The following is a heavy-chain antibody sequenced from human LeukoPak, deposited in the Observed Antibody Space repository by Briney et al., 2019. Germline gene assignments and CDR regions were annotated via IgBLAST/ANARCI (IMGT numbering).Heavy chain of an antibody. D-gene: IGHD3-16*02. V-gene: IGHV2-5*02. CDR2: IYWDDDK. CDR1: GFSLNTSGVG. J-gene: IGHJ4*02. Sequence: GSGPTLVNPTQTLTLTCTFSGFSLNTSGVGVGWIRQPPGKTLEWLALIYWDDDKRYSPSLKSRLTITKDTSKKQVVLTMTNMDPVDTATYYCAHRYYDYVWESYRSHYFFDYWGQGSLVTVSS. CDR3: AHRYYDYVWESYRSHYFFDY.